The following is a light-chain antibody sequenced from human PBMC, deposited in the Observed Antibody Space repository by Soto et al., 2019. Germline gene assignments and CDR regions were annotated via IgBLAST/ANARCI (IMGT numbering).Light chain of an antibody. J-gene: IGKJ4*01. V-gene: IGKV2-30*01. CDR2: KVS. CDR1: QSLVYSDGNIY. CDR3: MRGTHWPVT. Sequence: DVVMTQSPLSLPVTLGQPASISCRSSQSLVYSDGNIYLSWFQQRPGQSPRRLIYKVSNRDSGVPDRFSGSGSGTDFTLKVSRVEAEDVVGYYCMRGTHWPVTFGGGTKVEI.